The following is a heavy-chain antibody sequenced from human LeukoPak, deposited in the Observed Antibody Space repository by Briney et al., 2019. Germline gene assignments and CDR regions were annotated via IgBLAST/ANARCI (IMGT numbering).Heavy chain of an antibody. D-gene: IGHD4-23*01. Sequence: SVKVSCKASGGTFSSYAISWVRQAPGQGLEWMGGIIPIFGTANYAQKFQGRVTITADESTSTAYMELSSLRSEDTAVYYCARDRPYNDYGGTYAFDIWGQGTMVTVSS. CDR1: GGTFSSYA. CDR3: ARDRPYNDYGGTYAFDI. J-gene: IGHJ3*02. V-gene: IGHV1-69*13. CDR2: IIPIFGTA.